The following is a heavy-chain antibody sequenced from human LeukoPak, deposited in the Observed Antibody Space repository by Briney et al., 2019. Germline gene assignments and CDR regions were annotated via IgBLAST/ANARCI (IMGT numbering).Heavy chain of an antibody. D-gene: IGHD2-2*02. J-gene: IGHJ4*02. CDR1: GFTFSGYG. CDR3: AKSGEYCTSTVCYTGDYFHY. Sequence: HPGGSLRLSCVASGFTFSGYGIHWVRQAPGKGLEWVSFIGYDGSNKYYADSAKGRFTISRDNSKNTVNLQMNSLRAEDTAVYYCAKSGEYCTSTVCYTGDYFHYWGQGTLVTVSS. V-gene: IGHV3-30*02. CDR2: IGYDGSNK.